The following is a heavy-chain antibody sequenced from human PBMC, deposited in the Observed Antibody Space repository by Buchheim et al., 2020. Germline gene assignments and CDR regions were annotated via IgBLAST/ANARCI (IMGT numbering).Heavy chain of an antibody. CDR3: VRDRGRIFDY. D-gene: IGHD3-16*01. J-gene: IGHJ4*02. Sequence: QIQLQQSGPGLVKPSQTLSLTCTISGDSVSSNSAAWNWIRQSPSRGLEWLARTYYRSKWYYEYAVSVKSRLTINPDTCKSQFSLQLSSVTPEDTSVYYCVRDRGRIFDYWGQGTL. V-gene: IGHV6-1*01. CDR2: TYYRSKWYY. CDR1: GDSVSSNSAA.